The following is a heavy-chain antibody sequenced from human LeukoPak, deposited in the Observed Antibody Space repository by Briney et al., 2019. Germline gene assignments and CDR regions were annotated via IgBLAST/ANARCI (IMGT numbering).Heavy chain of an antibody. D-gene: IGHD5-18*01. CDR3: AKGGVWLKMDV. Sequence: GGSLRLSCAASGSTFSNYCMHCVRQAPGEGRVWVSRINSDGINTSYADSVKGRFTISRDNAKDTLNLQMNSLRAEDTAVYYCAKGGVWLKMDVWGKGTTVTISS. J-gene: IGHJ6*04. CDR2: INSDGINT. CDR1: GSTFSNYC. V-gene: IGHV3-74*01.